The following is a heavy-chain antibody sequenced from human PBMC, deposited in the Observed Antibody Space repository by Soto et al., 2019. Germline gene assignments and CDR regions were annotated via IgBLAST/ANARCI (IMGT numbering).Heavy chain of an antibody. V-gene: IGHV1-69*02. CDR3: ARDRDNSNWPNFDS. CDR2: VIPFLDIT. J-gene: IGHJ4*02. D-gene: IGHD6-13*01. CDR1: GGTFSIYT. Sequence: QVQLVQSGSEVKKPGSSVRVSCKASGGTFSIYTISWVRQAPGQGLEWMGMVIPFLDITIYSQRFQGRVTITADKSTTTAYMELSSLRSEDTAVYYCARDRDNSNWPNFDSWGQGTLVTVSS.